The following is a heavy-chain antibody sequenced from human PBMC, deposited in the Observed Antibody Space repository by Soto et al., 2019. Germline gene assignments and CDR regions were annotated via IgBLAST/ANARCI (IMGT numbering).Heavy chain of an antibody. D-gene: IGHD3-22*01. CDR2: IDFTSNSI. V-gene: IGHV3-11*01. CDR1: GFSFIDYY. CDR3: ARDIEPPGLFFDY. J-gene: IGHJ4*02. Sequence: PGGSLILSCAASGFSFIDYYMSWIRQAPGKGLEWVSYIDFTSNSIYYTDSVKGRFTISRDNAKNSLYLQMNTLRAEDTAVYYCARDIEPPGLFFDYWSQGTLGSVSS.